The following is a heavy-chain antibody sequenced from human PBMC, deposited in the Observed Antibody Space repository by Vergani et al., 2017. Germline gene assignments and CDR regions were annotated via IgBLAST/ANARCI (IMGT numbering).Heavy chain of an antibody. D-gene: IGHD1-1*01. CDR3: VRVKGSNWNDHLYYI. J-gene: IGHJ3*02. CDR1: GSISSTTN. Sequence: EVQVVESGEALFQLGGPWRSSVPAPGSISSTTNRAWVRKAPGKGLEWFARLINKANDYTTQYAASVKGRFTISRDDSKSYLYLQMNSLQTEDTALYYCVRVKGSNWNDHLYYIWGQGTLVTVSS. CDR2: LINKANDYTT. V-gene: IGHV3-72*01.